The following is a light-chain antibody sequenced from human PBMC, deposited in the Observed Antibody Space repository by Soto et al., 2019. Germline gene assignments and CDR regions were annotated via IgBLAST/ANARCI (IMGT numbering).Light chain of an antibody. V-gene: IGKV1-5*03. Sequence: DIQMTQSPSTLSASVGDRVTITCRASQSISSWLSWYQQKPGKAPKLLIYKESSLESGVPSRLSGSGSGAEITLTNSSLKPDDFATYYCQQYNRTFGQGTKVEIK. CDR3: QQYNRT. CDR1: QSISSW. J-gene: IGKJ1*01. CDR2: KES.